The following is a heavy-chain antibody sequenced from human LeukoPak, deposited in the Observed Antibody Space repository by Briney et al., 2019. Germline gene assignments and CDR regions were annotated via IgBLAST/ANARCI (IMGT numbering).Heavy chain of an antibody. CDR3: ARGLYCSGGSCYPRVHWFDP. CDR2: IGTAGDT. CDR1: GFTFSSYD. Sequence: GGSLRLSCAASGFTFSSYDMHWVRQATGKGLEWVSAIGTAGDTYYPGSVKGRFTISRENAKNSLYLQMNSLRAGDTAVYYCARGLYCSGGSCYPRVHWFDPWGQGTLVTVSS. J-gene: IGHJ5*02. V-gene: IGHV3-13*01. D-gene: IGHD2-15*01.